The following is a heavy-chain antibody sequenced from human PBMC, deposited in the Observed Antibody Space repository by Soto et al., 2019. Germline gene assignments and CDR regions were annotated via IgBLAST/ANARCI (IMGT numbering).Heavy chain of an antibody. CDR2: MNPNSGNT. Sequence: ASVKVSCKTSGYTFTSYDINWVRQATGQGLEWMGWMNPNSGNTGYAQKFQGRVTMTRNTSISTAYMELSSLRSEDTAVYYCARNTYVYDAIGYYYVDNWFDPWGQGTLVTVSS. V-gene: IGHV1-8*01. J-gene: IGHJ5*02. D-gene: IGHD3-22*01. CDR1: GYTFTSYD. CDR3: ARNTYVYDAIGYYYVDNWFDP.